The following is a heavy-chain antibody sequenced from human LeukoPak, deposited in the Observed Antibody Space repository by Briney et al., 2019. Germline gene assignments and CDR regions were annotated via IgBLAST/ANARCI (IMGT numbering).Heavy chain of an antibody. CDR3: ARRNQYYYDSSGYFSGHAFDI. D-gene: IGHD3-22*01. V-gene: IGHV5-51*01. CDR1: GYSFTSYW. Sequence: GESLKISCKGSGYSFTSYWIGWVRQMPGKGLEWMGIIYPGDSDTRYSPSFQGQVTISADKSISTAYLQWSSLKASDTAMYYCARRNQYYYDSSGYFSGHAFDIWGQGTMVTVSS. J-gene: IGHJ3*02. CDR2: IYPGDSDT.